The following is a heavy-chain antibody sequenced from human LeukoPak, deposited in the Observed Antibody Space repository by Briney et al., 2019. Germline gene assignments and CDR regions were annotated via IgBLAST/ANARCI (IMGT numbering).Heavy chain of an antibody. Sequence: MPSETLSLTCAVYGGSFSGYHWSWIRQPPGKGLEWIGEINHSGGTNYNPSLKSRVTISVDTSKNQFSLKLSSLTAADTAVYYCARGRAYYYGSGSVPRYYMDVWGKGTTVTVSS. V-gene: IGHV4-34*01. CDR2: INHSGGT. J-gene: IGHJ6*03. CDR1: GGSFSGYH. CDR3: ARGRAYYYGSGSVPRYYMDV. D-gene: IGHD3-10*01.